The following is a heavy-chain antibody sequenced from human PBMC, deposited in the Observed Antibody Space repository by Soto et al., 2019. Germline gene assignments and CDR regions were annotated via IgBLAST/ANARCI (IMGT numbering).Heavy chain of an antibody. V-gene: IGHV1-8*01. D-gene: IGHD6-13*01. CDR3: SRERSAAGTGWFDP. Sequence: QVQLVQSGAEVKKPGASVKGSCKASGYNFTSYDIHWVRQATGQGLEWMGWMNPNSGNTGYAQKFQGRVTMTRNTCKSTAYMELRSLRSEDTAVYYCSRERSAAGTGWFDPWGQGTLVTVSS. CDR2: MNPNSGNT. CDR1: GYNFTSYD. J-gene: IGHJ5*02.